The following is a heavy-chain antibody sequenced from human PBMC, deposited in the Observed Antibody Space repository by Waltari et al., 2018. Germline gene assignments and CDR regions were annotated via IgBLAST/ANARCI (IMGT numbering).Heavy chain of an antibody. CDR1: GYTFTGYY. J-gene: IGHJ4*02. V-gene: IGHV1-2*04. CDR3: ARSAHSGPMELLGAPPDY. Sequence: QVQLVQSGAEVKKPGASVKVSCKASGYTFTGYYMHWVRQAPGQGLEWMGWINPNRGGTNYAQKFQGWVTMTRDTSISTAYMELSRLRSDDTAVYYCARSAHSGPMELLGAPPDYWGQGTLVTVSS. D-gene: IGHD1-7*01. CDR2: INPNRGGT.